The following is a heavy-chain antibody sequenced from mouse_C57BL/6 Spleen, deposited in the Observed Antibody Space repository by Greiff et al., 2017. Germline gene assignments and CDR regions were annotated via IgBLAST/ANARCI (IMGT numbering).Heavy chain of an antibody. CDR3: ARGSSYEWFAY. V-gene: IGHV1-72*01. CDR1: GYTFTSYW. CDR2: IDPNSGGT. J-gene: IGHJ3*01. Sequence: VQLQQSGAELVKPGASVKLSCKASGYTFTSYWMHWVKQRPGRGLEWIGRIDPNSGGTKYNEKFKSKATLTVDKPSSTAYVQLSSLTSEDSAVYYCARGSSYEWFAYWGQGTLVTVSA. D-gene: IGHD1-1*01.